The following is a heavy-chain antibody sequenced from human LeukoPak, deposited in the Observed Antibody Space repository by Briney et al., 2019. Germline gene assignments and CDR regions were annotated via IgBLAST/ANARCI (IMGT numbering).Heavy chain of an antibody. V-gene: IGHV3-33*01. J-gene: IGHJ4*02. CDR3: AREVIAAGGGYYFDY. CDR1: GFTFSSYG. Sequence: GRSLRLSCAASGFTFSSYGMHWVRQAPGKGLEWVAVIWYDGSNKYYADSVKGRFTISRDNSKNTLYLQMNSLRAEDTAVYYCAREVIAAGGGYYFDYWGQGTLVTVSP. D-gene: IGHD6-13*01. CDR2: IWYDGSNK.